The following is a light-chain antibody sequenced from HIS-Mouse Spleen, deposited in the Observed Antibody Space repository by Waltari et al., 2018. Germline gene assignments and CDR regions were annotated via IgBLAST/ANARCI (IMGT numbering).Light chain of an antibody. V-gene: IGLV1-47*01. CDR3: AAWDDSLSGWV. CDR2: RNN. CDR1: SPNIGSTC. Sequence: QSVLTQPPSAPGTPGQRVTISCSGSSPNIGSTCVSWDQQLPGTAPKLLIYRNNLRPSGVPDRFSGSKSGTSASLAISGLRSEEEADYYCAAWDDSLSGWVFGGGTKLTVL. J-gene: IGLJ3*02.